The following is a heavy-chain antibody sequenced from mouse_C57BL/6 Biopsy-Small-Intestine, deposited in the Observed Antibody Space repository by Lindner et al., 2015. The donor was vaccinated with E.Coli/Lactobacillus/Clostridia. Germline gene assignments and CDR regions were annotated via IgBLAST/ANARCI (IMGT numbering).Heavy chain of an antibody. CDR2: INPSSGGA. CDR3: ARGLREGSASGTFDI. Sequence: SVKVSCKASGYTFTDYYMHWVRQAPGQGLEWMGWINPSSGGANYAQKFQGRVTMTRDTSISSAYMELSRLTSDDTAVYSCARGLREGSASGTFDIWGEGTMVTVSS. J-gene: IGHJ1*01. V-gene: IGHV1-84*02. D-gene: IGHD3-1*01. CDR1: GYTFTDYY.